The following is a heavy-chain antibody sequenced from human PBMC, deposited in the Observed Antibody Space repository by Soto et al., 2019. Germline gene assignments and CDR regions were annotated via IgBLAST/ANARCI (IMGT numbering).Heavy chain of an antibody. CDR1: GITFSNYV. J-gene: IGHJ4*02. CDR2: ISSRGDDT. D-gene: IGHD6-13*01. CDR3: ASKLAGNNPFDY. Sequence: EVQLLESGGGLVQPGGSLRISCETSGITFSNYVMAWVRQAPGKGLEWVSSISSRGDDTPYADSVKGRFTISRDNSTNTLSLEMNSLRAEDTAIYYCASKLAGNNPFDYWGQGTLVTVSS. V-gene: IGHV3-23*01.